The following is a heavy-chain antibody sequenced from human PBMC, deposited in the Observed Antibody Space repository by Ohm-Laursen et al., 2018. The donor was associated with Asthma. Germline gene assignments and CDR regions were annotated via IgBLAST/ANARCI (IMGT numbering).Heavy chain of an antibody. J-gene: IGHJ4*02. CDR1: GFTFSSYA. D-gene: IGHD4-17*01. V-gene: IGHV3-23*01. Sequence: SLRLSCAASGFTFSSYAMSWVRQAPGKGLEWVSAISGSGGTTYYADSVEGRFTISRDNSKNTMYLQMNSLRAEDTAVYYCAKDLGTVTKGYFDYWGQGTLVTVSS. CDR3: AKDLGTVTKGYFDY. CDR2: ISGSGGTT.